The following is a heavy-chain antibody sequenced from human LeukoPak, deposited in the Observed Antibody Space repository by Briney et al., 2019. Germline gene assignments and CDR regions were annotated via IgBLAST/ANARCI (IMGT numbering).Heavy chain of an antibody. CDR3: VSFYETY. J-gene: IGHJ4*02. Sequence: GALRLSCAASGFTFGTSAMSWVRQTPEKGLEWVSTITSGDGSPYYADSVKGRFTISRDNSNNMLYLQMNSLRAEDTAVYYCVSFYETYWGRGTLVTVSS. V-gene: IGHV3-23*01. CDR2: ITSGDGSP. CDR1: GFTFGTSA. D-gene: IGHD2-2*01.